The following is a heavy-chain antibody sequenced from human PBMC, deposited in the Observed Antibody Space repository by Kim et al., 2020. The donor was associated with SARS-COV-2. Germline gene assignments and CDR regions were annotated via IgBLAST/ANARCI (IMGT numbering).Heavy chain of an antibody. J-gene: IGHJ4*02. Sequence: ASVKVSCKASGYTFTTYGMNWVRQAPGQGLEWMGWINTNTGNPTFAQGFTGRFVFSLDTSVSTAYLQISSLMAEDTAVYYCASTFYDSSAYYYVDYWGQGTLVTVSS. CDR3: ASTFYDSSAYYYVDY. V-gene: IGHV7-4-1*02. CDR2: INTNTGNP. CDR1: GYTFTTYG. D-gene: IGHD3-22*01.